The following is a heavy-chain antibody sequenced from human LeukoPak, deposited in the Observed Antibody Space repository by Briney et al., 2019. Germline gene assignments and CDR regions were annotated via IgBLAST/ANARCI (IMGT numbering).Heavy chain of an antibody. J-gene: IGHJ4*02. Sequence: SETLSLTCAVYGGSFSGYYWSWIRQPPGKGLEWIGYIYHSGSTYYNPSLKSRVTISVDRSKNQFSLKLSSVTAADTAVYYCARDDIAARYYFDYWGQGTLVTVSS. V-gene: IGHV4-34*01. D-gene: IGHD6-6*01. CDR2: IYHSGST. CDR1: GGSFSGYY. CDR3: ARDDIAARYYFDY.